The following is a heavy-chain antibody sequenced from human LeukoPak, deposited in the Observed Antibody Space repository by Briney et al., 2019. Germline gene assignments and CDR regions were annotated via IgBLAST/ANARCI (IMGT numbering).Heavy chain of an antibody. CDR1: GFTFDDYA. Sequence: GGSLRLSCAASGFTFDDYAMHWVRQAPGKGLEWVSGIGWNSGSIGYADSVKGRFTISRDNAKNSLYLQMNSLRAEDTALYYCAEPLYYYDSSGYHGTNAFDIWGQGTMVTVSS. J-gene: IGHJ3*02. V-gene: IGHV3-9*01. D-gene: IGHD3-22*01. CDR3: AEPLYYYDSSGYHGTNAFDI. CDR2: IGWNSGSI.